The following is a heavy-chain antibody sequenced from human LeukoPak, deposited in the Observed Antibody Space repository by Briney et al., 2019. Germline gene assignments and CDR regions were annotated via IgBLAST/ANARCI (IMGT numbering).Heavy chain of an antibody. CDR1: GFTFSSYS. D-gene: IGHD3-10*01. CDR2: ISSSSSYI. J-gene: IGHJ4*02. Sequence: GGSLRLSCAASGFTFSSYSMYWVRQAPGKGLEWVSSISSSSSYIYYADSVKGRFTISRDNAKNSLYLQMNSLRAEDTAVYYCARDPSYGSGSYGSIIDYWGRGTLVTVSS. CDR3: ARDPSYGSGSYGSIIDY. V-gene: IGHV3-21*01.